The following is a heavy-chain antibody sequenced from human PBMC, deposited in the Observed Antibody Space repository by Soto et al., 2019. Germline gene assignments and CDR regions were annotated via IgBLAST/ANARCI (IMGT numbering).Heavy chain of an antibody. CDR3: ARVLDY. J-gene: IGHJ4*02. V-gene: IGHV4-30-2*01. CDR2: IYHSGST. CDR1: GGSISSGGYS. D-gene: IGHD1-26*01. Sequence: PSETLSLTCAVSGGSISSGGYSWSWIRQPPGKGLEWIGYIYHSGSTYYNPSLKSRVTISVDRTKNQFSLKLSSVTAADTAVYYCARVLDYWGQGTLVTVSS.